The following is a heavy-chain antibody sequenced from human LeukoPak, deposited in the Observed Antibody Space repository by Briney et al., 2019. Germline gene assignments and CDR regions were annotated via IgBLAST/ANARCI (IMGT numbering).Heavy chain of an antibody. V-gene: IGHV4-39*01. CDR2: IYYSGNT. D-gene: IGHD3-3*01. J-gene: IGHJ4*02. CDR1: SGSISSSNYY. CDR3: ARRPNYDFWSGYFNY. Sequence: SETLSLTCTVYSGSISSSNYYWGWIRQPPGKGLEWIGSIYYSGNTYYNPSLKSRVTISVDTCKNHFSLKLSSLSPALSRQCPCARRPNYDFWSGYFNYWGQGTLVTVSS.